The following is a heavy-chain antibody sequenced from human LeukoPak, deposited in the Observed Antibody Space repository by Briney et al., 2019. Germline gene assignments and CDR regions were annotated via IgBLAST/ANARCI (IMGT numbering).Heavy chain of an antibody. CDR2: ISSSGSTI. CDR3: AKYYYGSGSYYRPFDY. D-gene: IGHD3-10*01. V-gene: IGHV3-48*03. CDR1: GFTFSSYE. Sequence: GGSLRLSCAASGFTFSSYEMNWVRQAPGKGLEWVSYISSSGSTIYYADSVKGRFTISRDNAKNSLYPQMNSLRAEDTAIYYCAKYYYGSGSYYRPFDYWGQGTLVTVSS. J-gene: IGHJ4*02.